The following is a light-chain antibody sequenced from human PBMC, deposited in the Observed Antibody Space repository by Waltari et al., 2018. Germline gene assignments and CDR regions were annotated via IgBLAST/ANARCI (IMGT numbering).Light chain of an antibody. CDR3: QQRNTWWT. J-gene: IGKJ1*01. V-gene: IGKV3-11*01. CDR2: DAS. CDR1: QSVRRY. Sequence: EIVLTQSPATLSLSPGERATLSCRASQSVRRYLAWYQQRPGQAPRLLTSDASNRATGIPARFSGSGSETDFTLTISSLEPEDFAVYYCQQRNTWWTFGQGTKVEIK.